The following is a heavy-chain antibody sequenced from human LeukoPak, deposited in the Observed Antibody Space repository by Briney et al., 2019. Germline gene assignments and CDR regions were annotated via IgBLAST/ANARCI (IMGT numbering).Heavy chain of an antibody. J-gene: IGHJ4*02. CDR1: GYTFTGYY. V-gene: IGHV1-2*06. Sequence: ASVKVSCKASGYTFTGYYMHWVRQAPGQGLEWMGRINPNSGGTNYAQKFQGRVTMTRDTSISTAYMELSRLRSEDTAVYYCAVDTAMGLYFDYWGQGTLVTVSS. CDR2: INPNSGGT. D-gene: IGHD5-18*01. CDR3: AVDTAMGLYFDY.